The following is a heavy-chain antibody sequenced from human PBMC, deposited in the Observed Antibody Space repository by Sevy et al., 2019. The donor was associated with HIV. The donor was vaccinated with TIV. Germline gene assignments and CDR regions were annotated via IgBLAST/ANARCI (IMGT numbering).Heavy chain of an antibody. D-gene: IGHD6-13*01. V-gene: IGHV1-69*13. J-gene: IGHJ4*02. CDR2: IIPIFGTA. CDR1: GGTFSSYA. CDR3: ARSPGIAAAAFDY. Sequence: ASVKVSCKASGGTFSSYAISWVRQAPGQGLEWMGGIIPIFGTANYAQEFQGRVTITADESTSTAYMELSTLRSEDTAVYYCARSPGIAAAAFDYWGQGTLVTVSS.